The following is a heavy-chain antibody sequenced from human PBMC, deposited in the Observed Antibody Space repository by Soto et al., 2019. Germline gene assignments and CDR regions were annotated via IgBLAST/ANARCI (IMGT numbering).Heavy chain of an antibody. Sequence: LRLSCAASGFTFSSYWMHWVRQAPGKGLVWVSRMNEDGGTTDYADSVKGRFTISRDNAKNTLYLQMNSLRVEDTAVYYCASDLSGRADVWGQGTTVTVSS. J-gene: IGHJ6*02. CDR3: ASDLSGRADV. V-gene: IGHV3-74*01. CDR2: MNEDGGTT. D-gene: IGHD3-10*01. CDR1: GFTFSSYW.